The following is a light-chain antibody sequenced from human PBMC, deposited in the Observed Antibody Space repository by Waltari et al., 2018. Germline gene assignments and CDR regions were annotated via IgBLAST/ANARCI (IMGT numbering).Light chain of an antibody. J-gene: IGKJ1*01. CDR1: QRISSR. V-gene: IGKV1-5*01. Sequence: DIQMTQSPSTLSSSVGARVTIPCRASQRISSRLAWYQQKPGKAPKLLIYDASSLESGVPSRFSGSGSGTEFTLTISSLQPDDFATYYCQQYNSYRTFGQGTKVEIK. CDR3: QQYNSYRT. CDR2: DAS.